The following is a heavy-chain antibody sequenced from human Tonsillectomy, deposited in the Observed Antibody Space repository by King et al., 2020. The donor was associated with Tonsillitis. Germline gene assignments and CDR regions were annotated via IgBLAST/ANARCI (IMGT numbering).Heavy chain of an antibody. J-gene: IGHJ4*02. Sequence: VQLVESGGGLVQPGGSLRLSCSASGFTFSSYAMHWVRQAPGKGLEYVSAISSNGGSTYYADSVKGRFTISRDNSKNTLYLQMSSLRAEDTAVYYCVKLFSFAAAGDKDYWGQGTLVTVSS. CDR2: ISSNGGST. V-gene: IGHV3-64D*06. CDR1: GFTFSSYA. D-gene: IGHD6-13*01. CDR3: VKLFSFAAAGDKDY.